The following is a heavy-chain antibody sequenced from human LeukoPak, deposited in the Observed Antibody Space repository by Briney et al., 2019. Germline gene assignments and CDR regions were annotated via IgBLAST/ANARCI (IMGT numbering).Heavy chain of an antibody. CDR3: AKGDGYNYDNWFDP. D-gene: IGHD5-24*01. CDR1: IFTFTADA. J-gene: IGHJ5*02. Sequence: PGGTLRLSCAASIFTFTADALSWVSPAPGKGLEWVSSISGSGGTTYYADSLQGRFTISRDNSKNTLYLHLNSLRAEDTAVYYCAKGDGYNYDNWFDPWGQGTLVTVSS. CDR2: ISGSGGTT. V-gene: IGHV3-23*01.